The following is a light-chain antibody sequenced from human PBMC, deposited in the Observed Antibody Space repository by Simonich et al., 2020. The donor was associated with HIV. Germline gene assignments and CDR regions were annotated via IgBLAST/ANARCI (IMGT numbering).Light chain of an antibody. CDR3: QQYDNSGT. Sequence: DIQMTKSPSSLSASVGDRVTITCQASQDISNYLNWYQQKPGKAPKLLIYDASNLETGVPSRFSGSGSGTDFTFTISSLQPEDIATYYCQQYDNSGTFGQGTKLEIK. CDR1: QDISNY. J-gene: IGKJ2*01. CDR2: DAS. V-gene: IGKV1-33*01.